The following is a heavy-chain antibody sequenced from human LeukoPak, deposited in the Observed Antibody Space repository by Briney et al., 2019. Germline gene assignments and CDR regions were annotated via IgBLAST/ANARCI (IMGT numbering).Heavy chain of an antibody. CDR2: ISYDGYNI. CDR3: EQDPVRSWGNYRYSNWFDP. Sequence: PGGSLRLSCASSGFTFSHYGVHWVRQAPGKGLEWVAAISYDGYNIYYGDSVKGRFTISRDNDKDMLYLQMRSLRPEDTAVYYCEQDPVRSWGNYRYSNWFDPWGQGTLVTVSS. V-gene: IGHV3-30*18. D-gene: IGHD3-16*02. CDR1: GFTFSHYG. J-gene: IGHJ5*02.